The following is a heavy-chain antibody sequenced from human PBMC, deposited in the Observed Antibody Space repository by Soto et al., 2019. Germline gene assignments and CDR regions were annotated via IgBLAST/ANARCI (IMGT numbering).Heavy chain of an antibody. D-gene: IGHD6-6*01. Sequence: SETLSLTCTVSGGSISSYYWSWIRQPPGKGLEWIGYIYYSGSTNYNPSLKSRVTISVDTSKNQFSLKLSSVTAADTAVYYCARGGIAARPGVYYYYGMDVWGQGT. CDR2: IYYSGST. CDR3: ARGGIAARPGVYYYYGMDV. V-gene: IGHV4-59*01. J-gene: IGHJ6*02. CDR1: GGSISSYY.